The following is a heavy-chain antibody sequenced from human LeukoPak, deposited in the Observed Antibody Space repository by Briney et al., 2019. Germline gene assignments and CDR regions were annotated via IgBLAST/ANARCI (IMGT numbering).Heavy chain of an antibody. J-gene: IGHJ3*02. Sequence: SETLSLTCAVYGGSFSGYYWSWIRQPPGKGLEWIGYIYYSGSTNYNPSLKSRVTISVDTSKNQFSLKLSSVTAADTAVYYCARVYGDYKGDAFDIWGQGTMVTVSS. CDR2: IYYSGST. CDR3: ARVYGDYKGDAFDI. CDR1: GGSFSGYY. D-gene: IGHD4-17*01. V-gene: IGHV4-59*01.